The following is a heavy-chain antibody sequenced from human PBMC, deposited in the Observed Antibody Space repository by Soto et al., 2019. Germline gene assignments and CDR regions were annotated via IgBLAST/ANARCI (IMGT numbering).Heavy chain of an antibody. CDR2: INHSGST. J-gene: IGHJ4*02. D-gene: IGHD6-13*01. CDR1: GGSFSGYY. V-gene: IGHV4-34*01. CDR3: ARGGIAAARHFDY. Sequence: PSETLSLTCAVYGGSFSGYYWCWIRQPPGKGLEWIGEINHSGSTNYIPSLKSRVTISVDTSKNQFSLKLSSVTAADTAVYYCARGGIAAARHFDYWGQGTLVTVSS.